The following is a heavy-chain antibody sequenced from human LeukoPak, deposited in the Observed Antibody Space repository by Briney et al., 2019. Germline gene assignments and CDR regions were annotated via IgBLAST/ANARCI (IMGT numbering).Heavy chain of an antibody. D-gene: IGHD6-13*01. CDR2: ISTTGST. V-gene: IGHV4-61*02. CDR3: ARHARYSSSWYAFDI. CDR1: GGSISSGSYY. J-gene: IGHJ3*02. Sequence: SETLSLTCTVSGGSISSGSYYWSWIRQPAGKGLEWIGRISTTGSTNYNPSLKSRVTISVDTSKNQFSLKLSSVTAADTAVYYCARHARYSSSWYAFDIWGQGTMVTVSS.